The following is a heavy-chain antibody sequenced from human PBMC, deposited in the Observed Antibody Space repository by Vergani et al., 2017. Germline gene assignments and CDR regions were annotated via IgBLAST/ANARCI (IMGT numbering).Heavy chain of an antibody. J-gene: IGHJ4*02. V-gene: IGHV3-23*01. CDR3: AELYGDDGYSPF. Sequence: EVQLLESGGNLVQPGGSLRLSCAASGFTFSSYAMSWVRQAPGKGLEWVSAISGSGGSTYYADSVKGRFTISRDNSKNTLYLQMSSLRVEDTAIYYCAELYGDDGYSPFWGQGTLVTVSS. D-gene: IGHD5-18*01. CDR1: GFTFSSYA. CDR2: ISGSGGST.